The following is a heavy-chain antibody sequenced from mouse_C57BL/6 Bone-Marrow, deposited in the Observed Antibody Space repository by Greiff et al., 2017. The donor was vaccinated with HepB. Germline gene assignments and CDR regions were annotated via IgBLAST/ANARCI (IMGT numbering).Heavy chain of an antibody. D-gene: IGHD1-1*01. V-gene: IGHV1-74*01. CDR1: GYTFTSYW. CDR3: AIVDYYGSSIWYFDV. Sequence: QVQLQQPGAELVKPGASVKVSCKASGYTFTSYWMHWVKQRPGQGLEWIGRIHPSDSDTNYNQKFKGKATLTVDKSSSTAYMQLISLTSEDSAVYYCAIVDYYGSSIWYFDVWGTGTTVTVSS. CDR2: IHPSDSDT. J-gene: IGHJ1*03.